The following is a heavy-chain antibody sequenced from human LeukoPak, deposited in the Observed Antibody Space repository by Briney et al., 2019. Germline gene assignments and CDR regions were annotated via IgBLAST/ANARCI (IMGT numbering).Heavy chain of an antibody. V-gene: IGHV3-23*01. J-gene: IGHJ4*02. CDR1: GFTFSSFA. CDR3: AKDSGPWGYCTTTSCYFAY. CDR2: ISGSGSSP. Sequence: GGSLRLSCAASGFTFSSFAMSWVRQAPGKGLEWVSAISGSGSSPYYADSAKGRFTISRDNSKSTLYLQMNSLRAGDTAVYYCAKDSGPWGYCTTTSCYFAYWGQGALVTVSS. D-gene: IGHD2-2*01.